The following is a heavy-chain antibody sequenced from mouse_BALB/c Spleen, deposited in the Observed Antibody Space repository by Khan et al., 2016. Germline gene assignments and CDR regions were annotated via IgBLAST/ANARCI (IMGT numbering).Heavy chain of an antibody. CDR2: ITHSGET. CDR3: AGDRSGYWYFDV. Sequence: VELVESGPGLVKPSQSLFLACSITGFPITSGYYWIWIRQSPGKPLEWMGYITHSGETFYNPSLQSPISITRETSKNQFFLQLNSVTTEDTAMYYYAGDRSGYWYFDVWGAGTTVTVSS. V-gene: IGHV12-3*02. J-gene: IGHJ1*01. CDR1: GFPITSGYY.